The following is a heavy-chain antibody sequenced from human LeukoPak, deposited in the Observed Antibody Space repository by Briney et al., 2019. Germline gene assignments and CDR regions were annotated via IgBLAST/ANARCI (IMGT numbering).Heavy chain of an antibody. CDR3: AKRSAESSGYFDY. Sequence: GGSLRLSCEGSGFTFSKTNMNWVRQAPGKGLEGVSSISGSGGSTYFADSVKGRFTISRDNSKNTLYLQMNSLRAEDTAVYYCAKRSAESSGYFDYWGQGTLVTVSS. V-gene: IGHV3-23*01. J-gene: IGHJ4*02. CDR1: GFTFSKTN. CDR2: ISGSGGST. D-gene: IGHD6-19*01.